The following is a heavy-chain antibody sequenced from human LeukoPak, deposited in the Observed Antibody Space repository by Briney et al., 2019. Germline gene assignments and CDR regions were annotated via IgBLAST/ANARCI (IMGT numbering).Heavy chain of an antibody. V-gene: IGHV4-34*01. CDR2: INHSGGT. CDR1: GGSFSDSS. CDR3: ARVGYSYSINDWSRTGLGAYPTKYHYYMDV. D-gene: IGHD5-18*01. Sequence: SETLSLTCAVYGGSFSDSSRSLIRQPPGEGVEWIGEINHSGGTNNKLSLMGRVIMSVDTSKNQFSLKVSSVTAADTAVYYCARVGYSYSINDWSRTGLGAYPTKYHYYMDVRGKGTTVTVSS. J-gene: IGHJ6*03.